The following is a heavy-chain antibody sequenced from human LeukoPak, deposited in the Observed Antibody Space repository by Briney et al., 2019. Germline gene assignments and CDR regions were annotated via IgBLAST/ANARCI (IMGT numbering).Heavy chain of an antibody. J-gene: IGHJ4*02. V-gene: IGHV1-46*01. CDR2: INPSGGST. CDR1: GYTFTSYY. CDR3: ARGRGMATITSYFDY. D-gene: IGHD5-24*01. Sequence: ASVKVSCKASGYTFTSYYMHWVRQAPGQGLEWMGIINPSGGSTSYAQKFQGRVTMTRDTSTSTVYMELSSLRSEDTAVYYCARGRGMATITSYFDYWGQGTLVTVSS.